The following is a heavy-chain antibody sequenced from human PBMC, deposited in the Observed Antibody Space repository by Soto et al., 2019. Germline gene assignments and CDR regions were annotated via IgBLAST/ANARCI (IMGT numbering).Heavy chain of an antibody. Sequence: TLSLTCAVYGGSFSGYYWTWIRQSPGKGLEWIGEINHSGSTYYNPSLKSRVTISVDTPKNQFSLKVTSVTAADSAVYYCARGPNPLVEVTALRPFDYWGQGTLVTVSS. V-gene: IGHV4-34*01. CDR3: ARGPNPLVEVTALRPFDY. D-gene: IGHD2-21*02. CDR1: GGSFSGYY. CDR2: INHSGST. J-gene: IGHJ4*02.